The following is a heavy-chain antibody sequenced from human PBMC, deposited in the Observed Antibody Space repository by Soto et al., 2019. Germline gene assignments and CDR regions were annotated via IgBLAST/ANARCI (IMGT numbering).Heavy chain of an antibody. Sequence: QVQLVESGGGVVQPGMSLSLSCAASGFTFTNYGIHWVRLAPGKGLQWVGVIWHDGTNEYYDDSVRGRFTISRYNPKNMVYLQMNSLRVEDTAVYYCARPHYYDERAGDWYFDLWGRGTLVTVSS. D-gene: IGHD3-22*01. CDR3: ARPHYYDERAGDWYFDL. V-gene: IGHV3-33*01. CDR2: IWHDGTNE. CDR1: GFTFTNYG. J-gene: IGHJ2*01.